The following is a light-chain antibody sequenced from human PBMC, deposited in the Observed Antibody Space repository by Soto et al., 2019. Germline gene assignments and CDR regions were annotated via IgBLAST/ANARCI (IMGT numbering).Light chain of an antibody. CDR3: QQYNKWPLT. J-gene: IGKJ4*01. V-gene: IGKV3-15*01. Sequence: EIVMTQSPATLSVSPGERATLSCRASQSVYSTLAWYQQKPGQAPSLLIYHASTRATGIPARFSGSESETEFTLTISSLQSEDFAVYYCQQYNKWPLTFGGGPKLEIK. CDR2: HAS. CDR1: QSVYST.